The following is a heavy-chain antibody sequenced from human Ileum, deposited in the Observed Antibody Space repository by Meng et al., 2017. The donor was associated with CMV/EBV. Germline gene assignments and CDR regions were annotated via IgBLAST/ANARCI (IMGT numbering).Heavy chain of an antibody. CDR3: ARGRYCTNGSCYIDY. V-gene: IGHV3-7*03. CDR2: IKPDGSEK. CDR1: GITFSTYW. J-gene: IGHJ4*02. D-gene: IGHD2-8*01. Sequence: GESLKISCAASGITFSTYWMSWVRPAPGKGLEWVANIKPDGSEKFYVDSVKGRFTISRDNAKNSLYLQVDSLRVEDTALYYCARGRYCTNGSCYIDYWGQGTLVTVSS.